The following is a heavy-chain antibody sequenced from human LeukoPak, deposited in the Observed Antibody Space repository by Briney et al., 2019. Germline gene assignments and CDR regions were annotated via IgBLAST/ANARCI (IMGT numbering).Heavy chain of an antibody. CDR2: ISGSGGST. Sequence: GGSLRLSCAASGFTFSSYAMSWVRQAPGKGLEWVSAISGSGGSTYYADSVKGRFTISRDNSKNTLYLQMNSLRAEDTAVYYCVKSPFPYCSSTSCYPLDYWGQGTLVTVSS. V-gene: IGHV3-23*01. D-gene: IGHD2-2*01. J-gene: IGHJ4*02. CDR1: GFTFSSYA. CDR3: VKSPFPYCSSTSCYPLDY.